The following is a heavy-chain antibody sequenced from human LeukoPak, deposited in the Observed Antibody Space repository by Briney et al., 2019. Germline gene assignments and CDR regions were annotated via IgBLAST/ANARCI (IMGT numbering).Heavy chain of an antibody. V-gene: IGHV4-39*01. J-gene: IGHJ5*02. CDR3: ARVRGPDGWFAP. CDR2: IYYSGST. Sequence: SETLSLTCTVSGGSISSSYYYWGWIRQPPGKGLEWIGSIYYSGSTYYNPSLKSRVTISVDTSKNQFSLKLRSVTAADTAVYYCARVRGPDGWFAPWGQGTLVTVSS. CDR1: GGSISSSYYY.